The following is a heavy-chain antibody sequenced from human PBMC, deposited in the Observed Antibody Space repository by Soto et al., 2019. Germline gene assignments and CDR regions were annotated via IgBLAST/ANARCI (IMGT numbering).Heavy chain of an antibody. CDR3: ARSGRRRCTNGVCSLLRANWFDP. D-gene: IGHD2-8*01. V-gene: IGHV4-34*01. J-gene: IGHJ5*02. CDR2: INHSGST. Sequence: SQMQCHSNAVVDGTIVDHYWSWIRKPPRKGLEWIGEINHSGSTNYNPSLKSRVTISVDTSKNQFSLKLSSVTAADTAVYYCARSGRRRCTNGVCSLLRANWFDPWGQGTLVTVSS. CDR1: DGTIVDHY.